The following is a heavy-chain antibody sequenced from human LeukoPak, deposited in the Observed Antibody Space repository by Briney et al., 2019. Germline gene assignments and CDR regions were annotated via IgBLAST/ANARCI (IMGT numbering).Heavy chain of an antibody. Sequence: SETLSLTCAVYGGSFRGYYWSWLRQPPGKGREGVWEINHSGSTNYNPSLKSRVTISVDTSKNQFSLKLSSVTAADTAVYYCARGPRAGYSSSRFDYWGPGTLVTVSS. V-gene: IGHV4-34*01. J-gene: IGHJ4*02. CDR2: INHSGST. CDR1: GGSFRGYY. CDR3: ARGPRAGYSSSRFDY. D-gene: IGHD6-13*01.